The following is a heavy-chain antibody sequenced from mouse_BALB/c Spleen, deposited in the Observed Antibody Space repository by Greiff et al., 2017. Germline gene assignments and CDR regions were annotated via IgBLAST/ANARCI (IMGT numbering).Heavy chain of an antibody. J-gene: IGHJ4*01. CDR1: GFTFSDYY. CDR2: ISDGGSYT. CDR3: AREKYGNFMDY. Sequence: DVHLVESGGGLVKPGGSLKLSCAASGFTFSDYYMYWVRQTPEKRLEWVATISDGGSYTYYPDSVKGRFTISRDNAKNNLYLQMSSLKSEDTAMYYCAREKYGNFMDYWGQGTSVTVSS. D-gene: IGHD2-10*02. V-gene: IGHV5-4*02.